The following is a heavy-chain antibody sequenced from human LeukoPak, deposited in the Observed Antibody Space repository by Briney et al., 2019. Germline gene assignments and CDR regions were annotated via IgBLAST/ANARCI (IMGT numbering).Heavy chain of an antibody. V-gene: IGHV6-1*01. D-gene: IGHD6-13*01. CDR2: TYYKSKWNN. CDR3: ARSAAGTLDY. Sequence: SQTLSLTCALSGDSVSSKSATWNWLRQSPSRGLEWLGRTYYKSKWNNEYAISVKSRISINPDTPKNQFSLHLNSVTPEDTAVYFCARSAAGTLDYWGQGTLVTVSS. J-gene: IGHJ4*02. CDR1: GDSVSSKSAT.